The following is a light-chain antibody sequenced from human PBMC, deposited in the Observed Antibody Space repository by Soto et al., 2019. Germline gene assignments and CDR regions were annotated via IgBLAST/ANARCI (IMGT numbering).Light chain of an antibody. V-gene: IGLV2-14*01. CDR1: SSDVGGYNY. J-gene: IGLJ3*02. Sequence: QSALTQPASASGSPGQSITISCTGTSSDVGGYNYVSWYQQHPGKAPKLMIYDVSNRPSGVSNRFSGSKSGNTASLTISGLQAEDEADYYCSSYTSSSTWVFGGGTKVTVL. CDR3: SSYTSSSTWV. CDR2: DVS.